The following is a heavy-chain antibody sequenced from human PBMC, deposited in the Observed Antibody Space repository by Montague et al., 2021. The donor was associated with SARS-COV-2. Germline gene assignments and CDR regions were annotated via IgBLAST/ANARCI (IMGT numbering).Heavy chain of an antibody. V-gene: IGHV4-39*07. Sequence: SETLSLTCTVSGGPISSSSYYWGWIRQPPGKGLEWIGSIYYSGSTYYXPSLKSRATISVDTSKNQFSLKLSSVTAADTAVYYCARESTIRFGELFGPYYYYYGMDVWGQGTTVTVSS. D-gene: IGHD3-10*01. J-gene: IGHJ6*02. CDR3: ARESTIRFGELFGPYYYYYGMDV. CDR2: IYYSGST. CDR1: GGPISSSSYY.